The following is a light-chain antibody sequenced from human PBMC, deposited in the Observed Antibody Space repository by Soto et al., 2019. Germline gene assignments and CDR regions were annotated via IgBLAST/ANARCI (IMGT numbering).Light chain of an antibody. Sequence: IVLTQSPGTLSLSPGERATPACGASQSVPSKYLAWYQQNPGQAPRLLIYGASNRATGIPDKFSGSGSGTDFTLTISRLEPEDFAVYYCEQYGSSPRTFGQGTKVDI. CDR2: GAS. CDR1: QSVPSKY. J-gene: IGKJ1*01. V-gene: IGKV3-20*01. CDR3: EQYGSSPRT.